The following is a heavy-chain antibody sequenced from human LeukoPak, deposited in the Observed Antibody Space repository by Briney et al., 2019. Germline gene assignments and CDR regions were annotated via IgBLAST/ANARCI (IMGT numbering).Heavy chain of an antibody. Sequence: SETLSLTCTVSGDSVHSGTYYHWSWIRQPPGKGLEWIGTTFYNGSPKYNPSLKSRVTISVDTSKNQFSLKLTSVTAADTAVYYCARVGNFEGYYWGQGTLVTVSS. CDR3: ARVGNFEGYY. V-gene: IGHV4-61*01. J-gene: IGHJ4*02. D-gene: IGHD7-27*01. CDR1: GDSVHSGTYY. CDR2: TFYNGSP.